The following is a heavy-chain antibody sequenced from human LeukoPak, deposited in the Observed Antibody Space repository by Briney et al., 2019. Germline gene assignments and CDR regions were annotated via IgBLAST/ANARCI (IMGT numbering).Heavy chain of an antibody. D-gene: IGHD6-19*01. V-gene: IGHV4-59*12. CDR3: ARVSVMQGPRPNCIGWPSCYYHMFV. CDR1: GGSISNYY. Sequence: SETLSLTCTVSGGSISNYYGRWIRQPPGTELEWIGYIYYNGSTNYNPSLKSRVTISVDTSQNQFFLKLSPVAAADPAGYYRARVSVMQGPRPNCIGWPSCYYHMFVWGKGATGTICS. CDR2: IYYNGST. J-gene: IGHJ6*03.